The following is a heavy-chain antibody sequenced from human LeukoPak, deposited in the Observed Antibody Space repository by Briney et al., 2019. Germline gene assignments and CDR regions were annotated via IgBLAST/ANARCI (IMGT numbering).Heavy chain of an antibody. CDR3: ATTYYYDSSGYYYYGMDV. Sequence: SETLSLTCTVSGGSISSYYWSWIRRPPGKGLEWIGYIYYSGSTNYNPSLKSRVTISVDTSKNQFSLKLSSVTAADTAVYYCATTYYYDSSGYYYYGMDVWGQGTTVTVSS. CDR2: IYYSGST. CDR1: GGSISSYY. V-gene: IGHV4-59*01. J-gene: IGHJ6*02. D-gene: IGHD3-22*01.